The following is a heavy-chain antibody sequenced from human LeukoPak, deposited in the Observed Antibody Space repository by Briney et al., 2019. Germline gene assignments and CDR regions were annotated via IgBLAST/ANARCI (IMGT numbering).Heavy chain of an antibody. V-gene: IGHV3-48*01. CDR1: GFTFSSYS. J-gene: IGHJ4*02. CDR3: ARVGLWHYPVDS. D-gene: IGHD1-7*01. CDR2: ITSSSSII. Sequence: GGSLRLSCAASGFTFSSYSRNWVRQAPGKGLEWVSYITSSSSIIYYGDSVKGRFTVSRDNAENSLYLQMNSLRAEDTAVYYCARVGLWHYPVDSWGQGTLVTVSS.